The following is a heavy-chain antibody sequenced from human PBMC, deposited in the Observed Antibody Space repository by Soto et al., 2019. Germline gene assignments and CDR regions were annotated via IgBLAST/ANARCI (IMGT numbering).Heavy chain of an antibody. CDR3: AKDLGRSMTIYGVVTPRDYGMDV. Sequence: GGSLRLSCAASGLTFIHYGMHWVRQAPGKGLEWVAVISYDGSNKYYADSVKGRFTISRDNSKNTLNLQMNSLRAEDTAVYYCAKDLGRSMTIYGVVTPRDYGMDVWGQGTTVTVSS. D-gene: IGHD3-3*01. J-gene: IGHJ6*02. CDR2: ISYDGSNK. V-gene: IGHV3-30*18. CDR1: GLTFIHYG.